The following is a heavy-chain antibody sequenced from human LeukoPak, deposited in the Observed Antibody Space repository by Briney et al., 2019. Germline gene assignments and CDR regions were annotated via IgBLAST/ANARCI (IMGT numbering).Heavy chain of an antibody. CDR2: IRYDGSNK. CDR3: AKDYPRRGITGDDAFDI. Sequence: GGSLRLSCAASGFTFSSYGMHWVRQAPGKGLEWVAFIRYDGSNKYYADSVKGRFTISRDNSRNTLYLQMNSLRAEDTAVYYCAKDYPRRGITGDDAFDIWGQGTMVTVSS. CDR1: GFTFSSYG. V-gene: IGHV3-30*02. D-gene: IGHD7-27*01. J-gene: IGHJ3*02.